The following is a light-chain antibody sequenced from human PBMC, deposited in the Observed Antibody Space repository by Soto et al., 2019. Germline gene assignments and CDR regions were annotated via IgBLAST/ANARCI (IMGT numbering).Light chain of an antibody. CDR3: AAWDDSLNGLWV. CDR1: SSNIGRNA. V-gene: IGLV1-44*01. Sequence: QSVLTQPPSASGTPGQRVIISCSGSSSNIGRNAVNWYQQLPGTAPKLLIYSNNQRPSGVPDRFSGSKSGTSASLAISGLQSEDEADYHCAAWDDSLNGLWVFGGGTKVTVL. CDR2: SNN. J-gene: IGLJ3*02.